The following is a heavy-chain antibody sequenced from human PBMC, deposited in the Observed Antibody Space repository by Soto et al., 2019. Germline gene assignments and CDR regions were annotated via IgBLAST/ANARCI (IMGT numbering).Heavy chain of an antibody. Sequence: PSETLSLTCAVSGYSISSGYYWGWIRQPPGKGLEWIGSIYHSGSTYYDPSLKSRVTISVDTSKNQFSLKLSSVTAADTAVYYCARDHPGYFDWLIFASGFDPWGQGTLVTVSS. CDR2: IYHSGST. CDR1: GYSISSGYY. CDR3: ARDHPGYFDWLIFASGFDP. D-gene: IGHD3-9*01. J-gene: IGHJ5*02. V-gene: IGHV4-38-2*02.